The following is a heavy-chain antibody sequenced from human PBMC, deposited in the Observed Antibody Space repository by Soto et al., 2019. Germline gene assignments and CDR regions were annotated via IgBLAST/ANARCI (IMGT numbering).Heavy chain of an antibody. Sequence: SETLSLTCAVYGGSFSGYYWSWIRQPPGKGLEWIGEINHSGSTNYNPSLKSRVTISVDTSKNQFSLKLSSVTAADTAVYYCATAHSYDLAGSSWYLDYWGQGTLVTVSS. CDR1: GGSFSGYY. D-gene: IGHD6-13*01. CDR3: ATAHSYDLAGSSWYLDY. V-gene: IGHV4-34*01. J-gene: IGHJ4*02. CDR2: INHSGST.